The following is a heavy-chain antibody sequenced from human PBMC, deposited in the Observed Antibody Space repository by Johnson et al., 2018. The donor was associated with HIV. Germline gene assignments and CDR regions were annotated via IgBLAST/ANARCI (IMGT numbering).Heavy chain of an antibody. CDR2: ISRSGSTI. D-gene: IGHD2-21*01. Sequence: EQLVESGGGVVQPGRSLRLSCAASGFTFSSYAMHWIRQAPGKGLEWVSYISRSGSTIYYADSVKGRITISRDNAKKSLYLQMNSLRAEDTAVYYCARLRWGSGDPLHDAFDVWGQGTMVTVSS. V-gene: IGHV3-48*04. CDR1: GFTFSSYA. J-gene: IGHJ3*01. CDR3: ARLRWGSGDPLHDAFDV.